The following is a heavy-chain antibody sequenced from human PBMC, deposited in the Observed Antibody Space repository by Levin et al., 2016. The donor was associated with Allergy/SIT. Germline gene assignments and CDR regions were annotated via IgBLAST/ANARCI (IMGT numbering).Heavy chain of an antibody. V-gene: IGHV4-39*01. J-gene: IGHJ3*02. CDR2: IYYSGST. Sequence: SETLSLTCTVSGGSISSSSYYWGWIRQPPGKGLEWIGTIYYSGSTYYNPSLKSRVTISVDTSRNQFSLRLSSVTAADTAVYYCGRHQDILTGYYALNVVDMWGQGTMVTVSS. CDR1: GGSISSSSYY. CDR3: GRHQDILTGYYALNVVDM. D-gene: IGHD3-9*01.